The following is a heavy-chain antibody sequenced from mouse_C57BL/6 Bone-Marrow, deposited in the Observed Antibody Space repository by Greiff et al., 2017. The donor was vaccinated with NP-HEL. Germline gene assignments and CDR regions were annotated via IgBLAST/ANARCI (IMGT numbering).Heavy chain of an antibody. CDR1: GYTFTSYW. CDR3: ARKGYYGSSYYFDY. CDR2: IDPSDSYT. V-gene: IGHV1-69*01. J-gene: IGHJ2*01. D-gene: IGHD1-1*01. Sequence: VQLQQPGAELVMPGASVKLSCKASGYTFTSYWMHWVKQRPGQGLEWIGEIDPSDSYTNYNQKFKGKSTLTVDKSSSTAYMQLSSLTSEDSAVYYCARKGYYGSSYYFDYWGQGTTLTVSS.